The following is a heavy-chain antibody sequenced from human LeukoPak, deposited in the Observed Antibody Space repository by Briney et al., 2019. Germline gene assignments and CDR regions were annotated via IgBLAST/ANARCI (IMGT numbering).Heavy chain of an antibody. J-gene: IGHJ5*02. V-gene: IGHV3-23*01. D-gene: IGHD3-22*01. CDR3: AKVRNYDTSAYWSS. CDR1: GFTFSSYV. Sequence: PGGSLRLSCAASGFTFSSYVMSWVRQAPGKGLEWVSTISGSGGNTDYVDSVKGRFTISRDNSKNTLYLQMNSLRAEDTAVYYCAKVRNYDTSAYWSSWGQGTLVTVSS. CDR2: ISGSGGNT.